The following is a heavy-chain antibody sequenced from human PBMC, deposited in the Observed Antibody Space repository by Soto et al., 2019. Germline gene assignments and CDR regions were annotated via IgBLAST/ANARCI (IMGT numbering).Heavy chain of an antibody. Sequence: GASVKVSCKASGYTFTSYDINWVRQATGQGLEWMGWMNPNSGNTGYAQKFQGRVTMTRNTSISTAYMELSSLRSEDTAVYYCARGRRSMVYAFYSHWGQGTLVTVSS. V-gene: IGHV1-8*01. J-gene: IGHJ4*02. CDR1: GYTFTSYD. CDR2: MNPNSGNT. D-gene: IGHD2-8*01. CDR3: ARGRRSMVYAFYSH.